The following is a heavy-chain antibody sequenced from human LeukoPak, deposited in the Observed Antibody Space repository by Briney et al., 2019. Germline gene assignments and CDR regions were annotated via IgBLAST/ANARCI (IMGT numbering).Heavy chain of an antibody. V-gene: IGHV1-69*13. J-gene: IGHJ5*02. CDR2: IIPIFGTA. Sequence: ASVKVSCKASGGTFSSYAISWVRQAPGQGLEWMGGIIPIFGTANYAQKFQGRVTITADGSTSTAYMELSSLRSEDTAVYYCARGGYYDTPNWFDPWGQGTLVTVSS. CDR1: GGTFSSYA. D-gene: IGHD3-22*01. CDR3: ARGGYYDTPNWFDP.